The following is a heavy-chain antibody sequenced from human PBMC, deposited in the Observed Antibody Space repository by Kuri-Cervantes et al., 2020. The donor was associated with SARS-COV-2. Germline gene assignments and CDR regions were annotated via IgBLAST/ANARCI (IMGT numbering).Heavy chain of an antibody. CDR3: ARASAGYSSGKGSLDY. D-gene: IGHD6-19*01. Sequence: SETLSLTCAVYGASFSGYYWNWIRQPPGKGLEWIGEINHSGSTNYNPSLKTRVTISVDTSKNQFSLKLSSVTAADTAVYYCARASAGYSSGKGSLDYWGQGTLVTVSS. CDR2: INHSGST. CDR1: GASFSGYY. J-gene: IGHJ4*02. V-gene: IGHV4-34*01.